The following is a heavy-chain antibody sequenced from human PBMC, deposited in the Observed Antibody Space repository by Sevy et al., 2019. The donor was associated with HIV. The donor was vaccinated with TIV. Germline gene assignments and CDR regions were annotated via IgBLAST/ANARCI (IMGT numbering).Heavy chain of an antibody. Sequence: GGSLRLSCAVSGFTLTNEFFSWVRQAPGKGLEWVAVVYSGGATYYADSVKGGFTISRDKSKSTLYLQRKSLRAEDTAVYYCARVGYCRGGTCFSGFYYAMDVWGQGTTVTVSS. V-gene: IGHV3-53*01. D-gene: IGHD2-15*01. CDR2: VYSGGAT. J-gene: IGHJ6*02. CDR3: ARVGYCRGGTCFSGFYYAMDV. CDR1: GFTLTNEF.